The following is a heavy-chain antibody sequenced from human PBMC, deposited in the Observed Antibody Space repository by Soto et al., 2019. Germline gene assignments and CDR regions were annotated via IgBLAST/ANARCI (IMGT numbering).Heavy chain of an antibody. CDR3: VSFATGGYSWNFDY. Sequence: LRLSCSASGFTFSSYAMHWVRQAPGKGLEYVSAISSNGGSTYYADSVKGRFTISRDNSKNTPYLQMSSLRAEDTAVYYCVSFATGGYSWNFDYWGQGTLVTVSS. D-gene: IGHD5-18*01. J-gene: IGHJ4*02. CDR1: GFTFSSYA. CDR2: ISSNGGST. V-gene: IGHV3-64D*08.